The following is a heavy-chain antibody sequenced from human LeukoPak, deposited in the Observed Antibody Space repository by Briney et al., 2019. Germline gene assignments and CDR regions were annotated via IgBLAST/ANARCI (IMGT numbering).Heavy chain of an antibody. CDR2: TYGSGIT. Sequence: SETLSLTCTVSGGPIISYYWSWIRQSAGKGLEWIGRTYGSGITDYSPSLKSRITMSLDMSKKQFSLKLSSVTAADTAVYYCARLKYYDSTGYSPSYYMDVWGKGTSVTV. V-gene: IGHV4-4*07. CDR1: GGPIISYY. J-gene: IGHJ6*03. CDR3: ARLKYYDSTGYSPSYYMDV. D-gene: IGHD3-22*01.